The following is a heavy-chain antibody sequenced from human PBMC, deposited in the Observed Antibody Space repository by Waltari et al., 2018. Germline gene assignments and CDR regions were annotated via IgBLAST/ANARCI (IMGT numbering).Heavy chain of an antibody. CDR1: GGSFSGSY. D-gene: IGHD6-19*01. CDR2: INHSGST. Sequence: QVQLQQWGAGLLKPSETLSLTCAVSGGSFSGSYWSWLRQPPGKGLVWMGEINHSGSTNYNPSLKSRVTISVDTSKNQFSLKLSSVTAADTAVYYCARSGYSSGWFEYWGQGTLVTVSS. J-gene: IGHJ5*01. V-gene: IGHV4-34*01. CDR3: ARSGYSSGWFEY.